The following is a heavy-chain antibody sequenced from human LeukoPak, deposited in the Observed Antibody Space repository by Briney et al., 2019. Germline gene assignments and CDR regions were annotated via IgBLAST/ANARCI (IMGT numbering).Heavy chain of an antibody. CDR1: GFSFSSYE. D-gene: IGHD6-13*01. Sequence: QRGRSLTPSCAAAGFSFSSYEANCVSHAPGGGREWVAKIKQDGRETYHMDSVKGRFTISRDNAKNTLYLQMSSLRAEDTAVYYCVRGAYSSSWLNFDYWGQGTLVTVSS. V-gene: IGHV3-7*04. CDR3: VRGAYSSSWLNFDY. CDR2: IKQDGRET. J-gene: IGHJ4*02.